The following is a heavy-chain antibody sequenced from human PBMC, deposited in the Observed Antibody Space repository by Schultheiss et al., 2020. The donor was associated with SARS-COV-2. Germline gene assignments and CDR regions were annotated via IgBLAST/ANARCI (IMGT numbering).Heavy chain of an antibody. CDR1: GGSISSYY. CDR3: ARDDSSSWYGGIDI. V-gene: IGHV4-59*12. J-gene: IGHJ3*02. Sequence: SETLSLTCTVSGGSISSYYWSWIRQPPGKGLEWIGYIYYSGSTYYNPSLKSRVTISVDTSKNQFSLKLSSVTAADTAVYYCARDDSSSWYGGIDIWGQGTMVTVSS. CDR2: IYYSGST. D-gene: IGHD6-13*01.